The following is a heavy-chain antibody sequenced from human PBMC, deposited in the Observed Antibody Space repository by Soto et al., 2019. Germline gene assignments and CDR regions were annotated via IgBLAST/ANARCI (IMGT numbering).Heavy chain of an antibody. J-gene: IGHJ4*02. CDR2: TRNKANSYTT. CDR1: GFTLSDHN. V-gene: IGHV3-72*01. CDR3: TKDSNGALDY. Sequence: EVQLVASGGGLVQPGGSLRLSCAVSGFTLSDHNMDWVRQAPGKGLEWVGRTRNKANSYTTEYAASVKGRFTISRDDSKNSLYLQMNSLKTDDTAVYYCTKDSNGALDYWGQGTLVIVSS.